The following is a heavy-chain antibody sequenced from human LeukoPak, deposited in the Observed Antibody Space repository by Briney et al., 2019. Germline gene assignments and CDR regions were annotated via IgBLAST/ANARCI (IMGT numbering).Heavy chain of an antibody. J-gene: IGHJ4*02. V-gene: IGHV4-34*01. CDR3: AGRHQLFPFDH. CDR2: INHSGST. D-gene: IGHD2-2*01. Sequence: SETLSLTCAVYGGSFSGYYWSWIRQPPGKGLEWIGEINHSGSTNYNPSLKSRVTISVDTSKNQFSLRLTSVTAADTAVYYCAGRHQLFPFDHWGQGTLVTVSS. CDR1: GGSFSGYY.